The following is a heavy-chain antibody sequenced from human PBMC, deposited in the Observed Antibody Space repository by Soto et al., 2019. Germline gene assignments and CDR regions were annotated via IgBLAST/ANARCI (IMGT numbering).Heavy chain of an antibody. CDR1: GGSITSGGFY. CDR3: VRGGIAGNWFDP. J-gene: IGHJ5*02. V-gene: IGHV4-31*03. Sequence: QVQLQESGPGLVKPSQTLSLTCSVSGGSITSGGFYWSWIRQHPEKGLEWIAYIFHSGSTDFNPSPKGRIIISADTSTNQFSLKLTSVTAADPAVYYCVRGGIAGNWFDPWGQGTLVTVSS. CDR2: IFHSGST. D-gene: IGHD6-13*01.